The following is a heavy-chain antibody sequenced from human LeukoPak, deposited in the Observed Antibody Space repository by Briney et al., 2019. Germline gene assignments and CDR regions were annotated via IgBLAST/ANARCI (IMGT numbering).Heavy chain of an antibody. V-gene: IGHV1-69*02. CDR1: GGTFISYT. CDR2: TIPILGIA. CDR3: ARAPGGNAFDY. J-gene: IGHJ4*02. Sequence: SVKVSCKASGGTFISYTISWVRQAPGQGLEWMGRTIPILGIANYAQKFQGRVTITADKSTSTAYMELSSLRSEDTAVYYCARAPGGNAFDYWGQGTLVTVSS. D-gene: IGHD4-23*01.